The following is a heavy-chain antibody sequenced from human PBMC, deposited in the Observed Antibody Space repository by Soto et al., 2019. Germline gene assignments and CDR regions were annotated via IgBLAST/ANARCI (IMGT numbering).Heavy chain of an antibody. Sequence: QVQLQQWGAGLLKPSETLSLTCAVYGGSFSGYYWSWIRQPPGKGLEWIGEINHSGSTNYNPSLKSRVTISVDTSKNQFSLKLSSVTAAVTAVYYCARVPTTSLVGVYYYYYYMDVWGKGTTVTVSS. V-gene: IGHV4-34*01. D-gene: IGHD2-15*01. CDR2: INHSGST. CDR3: ARVPTTSLVGVYYYYYYMDV. J-gene: IGHJ6*03. CDR1: GGSFSGYY.